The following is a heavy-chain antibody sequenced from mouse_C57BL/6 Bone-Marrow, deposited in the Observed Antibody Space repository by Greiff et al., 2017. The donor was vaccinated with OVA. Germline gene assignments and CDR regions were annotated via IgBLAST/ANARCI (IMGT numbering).Heavy chain of an antibody. V-gene: IGHV1-81*01. CDR2: IYPRSGNT. Sequence: QVQLQQSGAELARPGASVKLSCKASGYTFTSYGISWVKQRTGQGLEWIGEIYPRSGNTYYNEKFKGKATLTADQSSSTAYMELLSLTSEDSAVYFCASPVYYYAMDYWGQGTSVTVSS. CDR1: GYTFTSYG. CDR3: ASPVYYYAMDY. J-gene: IGHJ4*01.